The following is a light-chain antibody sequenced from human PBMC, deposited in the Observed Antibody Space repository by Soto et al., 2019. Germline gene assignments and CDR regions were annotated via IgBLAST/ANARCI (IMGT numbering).Light chain of an antibody. CDR1: KAATRDT. Sequence: EIVLTQSPGTLSLSPGETATLSSRFSKAATRDTLGWYQKKPGQAPRPLIYATTKRAADIPDRFSGSGSGTDFTLTISRLEPEDFAVYYCQRDNFGQGTRLEIK. CDR3: QRDN. CDR2: ATT. J-gene: IGKJ2*01. V-gene: IGKV3-20*01.